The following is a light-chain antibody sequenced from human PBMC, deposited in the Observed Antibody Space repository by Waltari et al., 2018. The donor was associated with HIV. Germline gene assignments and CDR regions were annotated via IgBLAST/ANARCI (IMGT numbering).Light chain of an antibody. CDR1: SSNTGTNY. V-gene: IGLV1-47*01. Sequence: QSVLTQPPSASGTPGQSVTISCSGTSSNTGTNYVPWYQQVPGTAPKLLIYRNNKRPSGVPDLFSGSKAGTSASLAISGLRSDDEADYYCAAWDDTLTVVFGGGTKLTVL. J-gene: IGLJ2*01. CDR3: AAWDDTLTVV. CDR2: RNN.